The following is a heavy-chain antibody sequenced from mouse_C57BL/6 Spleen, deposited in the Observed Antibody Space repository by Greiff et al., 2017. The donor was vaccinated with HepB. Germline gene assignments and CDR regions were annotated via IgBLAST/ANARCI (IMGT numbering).Heavy chain of an antibody. CDR2: LDPEDGDT. CDR3: TRDSSGYVD. Sequence: VQLKQSGAELVRPGASVKLSCTASGFNIKDYYMHWVKQRPEQGLEWIGRLDPEDGDTEYAPKFQGKATMTADTSSNTAYLQLSSLTAEDTAVYYCTRDSSGYVDWGQGTSVTVSS. D-gene: IGHD3-2*02. J-gene: IGHJ4*01. V-gene: IGHV14-1*01. CDR1: GFNIKDYY.